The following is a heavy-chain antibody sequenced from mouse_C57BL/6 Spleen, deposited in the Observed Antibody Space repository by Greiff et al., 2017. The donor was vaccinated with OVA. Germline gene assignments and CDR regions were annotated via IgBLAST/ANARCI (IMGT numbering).Heavy chain of an antibody. D-gene: IGHD1-1*01. Sequence: VQLQQSGPVLVKPGASVKMSCKASGYTFTDYYMNWVKQSHGKSLEWIGVINPYNGGTSYNQKFKGKATLTVDKSSSTAYMELNSLTSEDSAVYYCARDYYGSSYDYWGKGTTLTVSS. CDR2: INPYNGGT. CDR3: ARDYYGSSYDY. CDR1: GYTFTDYY. V-gene: IGHV1-19*01. J-gene: IGHJ2*01.